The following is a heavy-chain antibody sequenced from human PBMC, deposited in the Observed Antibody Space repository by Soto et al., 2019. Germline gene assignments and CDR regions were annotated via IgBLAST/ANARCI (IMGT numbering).Heavy chain of an antibody. D-gene: IGHD3-10*01. V-gene: IGHV1-69*01. CDR1: GGTFSSYA. CDR2: IIPIFGTA. CDR3: ARGSKYGWGSDWSY. J-gene: IGHJ4*02. Sequence: QVQLVQSGAEVKKPGSSVKVSCKASGGTFSSYAISWVRQAPGQGLEWMGGIIPIFGTANYAQKFQGRVTITAHESTITAYMELSSLRSEDTAVYYCARGSKYGWGSDWSYWGQGTLVTVSS.